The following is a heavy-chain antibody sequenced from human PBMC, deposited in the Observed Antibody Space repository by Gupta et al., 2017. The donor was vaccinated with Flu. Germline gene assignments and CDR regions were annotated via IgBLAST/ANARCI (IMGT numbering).Heavy chain of an antibody. CDR3: ARRGNYLVDAFDV. V-gene: IGHV3-21*01. D-gene: IGHD1-7*01. Sequence: VQLVESGGGLVKPGGSLRLSCAASGFTFSSFGINWVRQAPGKGLQWISSISSSGGQKYYTDSVKGRFTISRDNADNSVHLQMSSLRAEDTAIYYCARRGNYLVDAFDVWGRGTMVTVSS. CDR2: ISSSGGQK. J-gene: IGHJ3*01. CDR1: GFTFSSFG.